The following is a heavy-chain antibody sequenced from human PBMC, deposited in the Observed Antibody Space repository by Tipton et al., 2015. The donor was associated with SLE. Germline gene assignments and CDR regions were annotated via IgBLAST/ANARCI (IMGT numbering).Heavy chain of an antibody. D-gene: IGHD2-2*02. V-gene: IGHV3-30*04. CDR1: GLSFSSYA. J-gene: IGHJ4*02. Sequence: SLRLSCEVSGLSFSSYAMHWVRQAPGKGLEWVAVISYDGSNKYYADSVKGRFTISRDNSKNTLYLQMNSLRPEDTALYYCASSLPYGGLFDYWGQGTLVTVSS. CDR2: ISYDGSNK. CDR3: ASSLPYGGLFDY.